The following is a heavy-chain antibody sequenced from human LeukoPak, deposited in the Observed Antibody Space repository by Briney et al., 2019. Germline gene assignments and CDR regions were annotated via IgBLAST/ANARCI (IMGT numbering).Heavy chain of an antibody. J-gene: IGHJ4*02. CDR2: INHSGST. Sequence: PSETLSLTCAVYGGSFSGYYWSWIRQPPGKGLEWIGEINHSGSTNYNPSLKSRVTMSVDTSKNQFSLKPSSVTAADTAVYYCARDSRGYYFDYWGQGTLVTVSS. CDR3: ARDSRGYYFDY. V-gene: IGHV4-34*01. D-gene: IGHD3-22*01. CDR1: GGSFSGYY.